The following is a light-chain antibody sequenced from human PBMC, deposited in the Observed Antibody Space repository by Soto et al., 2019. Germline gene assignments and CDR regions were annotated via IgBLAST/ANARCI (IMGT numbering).Light chain of an antibody. CDR3: ATWDDILNGLYV. CDR2: STN. J-gene: IGLJ1*01. CDR1: TSNIGSKT. Sequence: QSFLTQPPSESGTPGQSVTISCSGSTSNIGSKTVSWYQQVPGAAPKLLIYSTNQWPSGVPDRFSGSKSGTSASLTISGLQSEAEADYYCATWDDILNGLYVFGPGTKVTVL. V-gene: IGLV1-44*01.